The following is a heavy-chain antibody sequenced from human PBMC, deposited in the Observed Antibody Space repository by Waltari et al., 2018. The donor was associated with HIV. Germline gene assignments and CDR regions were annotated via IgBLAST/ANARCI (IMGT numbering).Heavy chain of an antibody. J-gene: IGHJ4*02. CDR3: AKWAGTETGFDY. Sequence: QVLLVQSGAEMKKPGASVKVSCETSGYSFTDSFIHWLRQAPGQGLEWMGWMNPNSGVTKYAQKFQGWVTMTRDTSISTAYMELRRLKTDDTAIYYCAKWAGTETGFDYWGQGALVTVSS. D-gene: IGHD1-26*01. V-gene: IGHV1-2*04. CDR2: MNPNSGVT. CDR1: GYSFTDSF.